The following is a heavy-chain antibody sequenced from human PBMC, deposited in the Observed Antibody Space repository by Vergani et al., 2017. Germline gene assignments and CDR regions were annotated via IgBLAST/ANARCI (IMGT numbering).Heavy chain of an antibody. Sequence: EVQLVESGGGLIQPGGSLRLSCAASGFTVSSNYMSWVRQAPGKGLEWISVIYSGGSTYYADSVKGRFTISRDNSKNTLYLQMTSLRAEDTAVYYCARDARYYYYYYMDVWGKGTTVTVSS. J-gene: IGHJ6*03. CDR3: ARDARYYYYYYMDV. V-gene: IGHV3-53*01. CDR2: IYSGGST. CDR1: GFTVSSNY.